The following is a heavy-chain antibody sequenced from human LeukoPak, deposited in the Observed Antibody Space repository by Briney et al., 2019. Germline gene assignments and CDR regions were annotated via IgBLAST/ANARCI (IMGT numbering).Heavy chain of an antibody. CDR1: GFTFSSYA. J-gene: IGHJ4*02. CDR3: AKGLTGVDTADY. Sequence: GGSLRLSCAASGFTFSSYAMSWVRQAPGKGLEWVSAIRGSGGSTYYADSVEGRSSISRDNSKNTLYLQMNSHRAEDTAVYYCAKGLTGVDTADYWGQGTLVTVSS. V-gene: IGHV3-23*01. CDR2: IRGSGGST. D-gene: IGHD5-18*01.